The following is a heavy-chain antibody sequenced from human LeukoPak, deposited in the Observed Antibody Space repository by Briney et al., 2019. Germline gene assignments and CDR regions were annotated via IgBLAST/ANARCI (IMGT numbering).Heavy chain of an antibody. CDR3: ASPRGVVTDNDAFDI. CDR2: IIPIFGTA. D-gene: IGHD2-21*02. J-gene: IGHJ3*02. Sequence: GASVKVSCKASGYSFTGYYVHWLRQAPGQGLEWMGGIIPIFGTANYAQKFQGRVTITADESTSTAYMELSSLRSEDTAVYYCASPRGVVTDNDAFDIWGQGTMVTVSS. V-gene: IGHV1-69*13. CDR1: GYSFTGYY.